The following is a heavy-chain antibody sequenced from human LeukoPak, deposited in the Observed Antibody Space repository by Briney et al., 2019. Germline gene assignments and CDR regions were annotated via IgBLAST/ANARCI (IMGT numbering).Heavy chain of an antibody. V-gene: IGHV1-69*13. CDR2: IIPIFGTA. J-gene: IGHJ4*02. CDR1: GGTFSSYA. Sequence: SVKVSCKASGGTFSSYAISWVRQAPEQGLEWMGGIIPIFGTANYAQKFQGRVTITADESTSTAYMELSSLRSEDTAVYYCARGHGLKSYFDYWGQGTLVTVSS. D-gene: IGHD5-24*01. CDR3: ARGHGLKSYFDY.